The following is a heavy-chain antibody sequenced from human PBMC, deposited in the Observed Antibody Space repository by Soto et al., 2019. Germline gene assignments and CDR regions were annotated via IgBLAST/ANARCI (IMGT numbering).Heavy chain of an antibody. CDR3: ARAPAP. J-gene: IGHJ5*02. CDR1: GGSITRGGYY. CDR2: IYNSGTT. Sequence: QVQLQESGPGLVKPSGTLSLTCTVSGGSITRGGYYWSWIRQHPGKGLEWIGYIYNSGTTYYNPSLKSRVTISVDPAKNQFSLKLTSGNAADTAVYYCARAPAPWGQGTLVTVYS. V-gene: IGHV4-31*03.